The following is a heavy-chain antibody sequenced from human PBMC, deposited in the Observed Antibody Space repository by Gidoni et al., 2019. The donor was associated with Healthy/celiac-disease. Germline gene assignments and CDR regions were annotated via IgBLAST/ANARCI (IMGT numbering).Heavy chain of an antibody. CDR3: AREENPLIAAAGTTGFDP. Sequence: QLQLVQSGAAVKKPGASVQVSCKASGYNFTGSYMHWVRQAPGQGLEGMGWINPNRGGTNYAQKFQGRVTMTRDTSISTAYMELSRLRSDDTAGYYCAREENPLIAAAGTTGFDPWGQGTLVTVSS. CDR2: INPNRGGT. V-gene: IGHV1-2*02. CDR1: GYNFTGSY. D-gene: IGHD6-13*01. J-gene: IGHJ5*02.